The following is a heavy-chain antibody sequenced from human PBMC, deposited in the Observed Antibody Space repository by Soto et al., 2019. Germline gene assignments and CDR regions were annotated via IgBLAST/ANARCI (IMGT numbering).Heavy chain of an antibody. Sequence: QVQLVQSGADVKKPGASVKVSCKASGYAFTSYHMHWVRQAPGQGLQWMGIINPSGGSTFYAQKFQGSVTMTRDTSTSTVYMDLSSLRSEDTAVYYCARVYCSGGGCYSIDYWGQGTLVTVSS. CDR1: GYAFTSYH. CDR3: ARVYCSGGGCYSIDY. CDR2: INPSGGST. J-gene: IGHJ4*02. V-gene: IGHV1-46*03. D-gene: IGHD2-15*01.